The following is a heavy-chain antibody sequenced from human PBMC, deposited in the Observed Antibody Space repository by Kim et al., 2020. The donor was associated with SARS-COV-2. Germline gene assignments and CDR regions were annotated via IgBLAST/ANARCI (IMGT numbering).Heavy chain of an antibody. Sequence: ADSVKCRFTISRDNAKNSLYLQMNSLRAEDTALYYCAKGSQYSSSGAFDIWGQGTMVTVSS. J-gene: IGHJ3*02. D-gene: IGHD6-6*01. CDR3: AKGSQYSSSGAFDI. V-gene: IGHV3-9*01.